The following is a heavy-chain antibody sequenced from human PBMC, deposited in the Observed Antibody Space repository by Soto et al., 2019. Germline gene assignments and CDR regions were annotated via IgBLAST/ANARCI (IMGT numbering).Heavy chain of an antibody. D-gene: IGHD6-13*01. CDR2: ISAYNGNT. CDR3: ARPTSRLGQLVRFAY. Sequence: QVQLVQSGAEVKKPGASVKVSCKASGYTFTSYGISWVRQAPGQGLEWMGWISAYNGNTNYAQKLQGRVTMTTDTPTSTAYMVLRSLRSDAAAVYYCARPTSRLGQLVRFAYWGQGTLVTVSS. CDR1: GYTFTSYG. V-gene: IGHV1-18*01. J-gene: IGHJ4*02.